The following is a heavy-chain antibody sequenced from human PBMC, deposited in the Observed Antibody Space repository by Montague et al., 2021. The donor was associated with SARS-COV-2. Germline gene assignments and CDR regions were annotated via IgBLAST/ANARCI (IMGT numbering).Heavy chain of an antibody. CDR1: GFIFNDYA. Sequence: SLRLSCAASGFIFNDYAINWVRQTPGKALGWVSAISGSGGGTYYAESVKGRFTTSRDTSKNTVYLQMNSLRLEDTALYFCARDHERVGWPLDSWGQGTLVIVSS. J-gene: IGHJ5*01. CDR2: ISGSGGGT. D-gene: IGHD2-2*01. V-gene: IGHV3-23*01. CDR3: ARDHERVGWPLDS.